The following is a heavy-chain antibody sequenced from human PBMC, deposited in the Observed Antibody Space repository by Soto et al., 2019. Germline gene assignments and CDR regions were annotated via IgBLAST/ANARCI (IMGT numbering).Heavy chain of an antibody. V-gene: IGHV3-7*01. Sequence: GSLRLSCAASGFTFSSYSMNWVRQAPGKGLEWVANIKQDGSEKNYVDSVKGRFTISRDNAKNSMYLQMNSLGVEDTAVYWCARGAWLNYWGQGTLVTVSS. D-gene: IGHD5-12*01. CDR1: GFTFSSYS. J-gene: IGHJ4*02. CDR3: ARGAWLNY. CDR2: IKQDGSEK.